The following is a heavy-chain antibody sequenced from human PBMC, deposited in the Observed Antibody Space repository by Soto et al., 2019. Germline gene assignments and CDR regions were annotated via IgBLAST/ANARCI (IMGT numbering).Heavy chain of an antibody. D-gene: IGHD3-16*01. CDR2: IYSDGDK. J-gene: IGHJ4*02. CDR1: GFSLGTSEVS. Sequence: QITLKESGPTLVKPTQTLTLTCTFSGFSLGTSEVSVAWIRQPPGKALEWLALIYSDGDKRYSPSLKSRLTITQDTSKNQVVLTLTNMGPVDTATYYCAHHKRGRGGDYWGQGTLVTVSS. V-gene: IGHV2-5*02. CDR3: AHHKRGRGGDY.